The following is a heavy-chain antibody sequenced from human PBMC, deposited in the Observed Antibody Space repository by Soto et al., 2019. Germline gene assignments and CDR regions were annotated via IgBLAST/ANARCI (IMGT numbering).Heavy chain of an antibody. J-gene: IGHJ4*02. CDR3: ARDGFVVVTAIDY. V-gene: IGHV3-48*04. D-gene: IGHD2-21*02. Sequence: GGSLRLSCAASGFTFSSYSMNWVRQAPGKGLEWVSYISSSSSTIYYADSVKGRFTISRDNAKNSLYLQMNSLRAEDTAVYYCARDGFVVVTAIDYWGQGTLVTVSS. CDR2: ISSSSSTI. CDR1: GFTFSSYS.